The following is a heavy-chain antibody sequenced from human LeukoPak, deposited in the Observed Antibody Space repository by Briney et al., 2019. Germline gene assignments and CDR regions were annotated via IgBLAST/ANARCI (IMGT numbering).Heavy chain of an antibody. V-gene: IGHV3-7*03. Sequence: GGSLRLSCAASGFTFSNAWMSWVRQAPGKGLEWVANIKQDGSEKYYVDSVKGRFTISRDNAKNSLYLQMNSLKTEDTAVYYCTRWLKDGTPFDYWGQGTLVTVSS. CDR3: TRWLKDGTPFDY. CDR1: GFTFSNAW. CDR2: IKQDGSEK. D-gene: IGHD1-1*01. J-gene: IGHJ4*02.